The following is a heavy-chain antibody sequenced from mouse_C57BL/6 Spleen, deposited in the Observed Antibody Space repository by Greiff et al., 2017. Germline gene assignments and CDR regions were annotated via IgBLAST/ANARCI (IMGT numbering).Heavy chain of an antibody. Sequence: EVQLKESGGGLVKPGGSLKLSCAASGFTFSSYAMSWVRQTPEKRLEWVATISDGGSYTYYPDNVKGRFTISRDNAKNNLYLQMSHLKSEDTAMYYCARACDYDEGYYFEYGGQGTTLTGAS. D-gene: IGHD2-4*01. CDR3: ARACDYDEGYYFEY. J-gene: IGHJ2*01. CDR1: GFTFSSYA. CDR2: ISDGGSYT. V-gene: IGHV5-4*01.